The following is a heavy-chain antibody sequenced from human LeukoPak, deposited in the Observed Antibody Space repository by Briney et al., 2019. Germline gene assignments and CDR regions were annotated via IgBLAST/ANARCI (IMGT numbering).Heavy chain of an antibody. J-gene: IGHJ4*02. D-gene: IGHD3-22*01. CDR2: IYPGDSDT. Sequence: GESLKISCKGSGYRFTSYWIGWVRQMPGKGLEWMGIIYPGDSDTRYSPSFQGQVTISADKSISTAYLQWSSLKASDTAMYYCARPFYYDTSPPGADFWGQGTLVTVSS. CDR1: GYRFTSYW. V-gene: IGHV5-51*01. CDR3: ARPFYYDTSPPGADF.